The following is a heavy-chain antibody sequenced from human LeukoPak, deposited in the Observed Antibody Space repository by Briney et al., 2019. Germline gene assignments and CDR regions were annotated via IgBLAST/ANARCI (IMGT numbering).Heavy chain of an antibody. Sequence: GDSLQVSCQCSGYRVTTYWVTWVRQLPGRGLEWMGRMDPSDSYTNYSPAFQGHVTISVDKSINTAFLQWSSLRASDTALYYCARQTISASGRRLAFDYWGQGTLVTVSS. J-gene: IGHJ4*02. CDR2: MDPSDSYT. V-gene: IGHV5-10-1*01. CDR3: ARQTISASGRRLAFDY. CDR1: GYRVTTYW. D-gene: IGHD6-13*01.